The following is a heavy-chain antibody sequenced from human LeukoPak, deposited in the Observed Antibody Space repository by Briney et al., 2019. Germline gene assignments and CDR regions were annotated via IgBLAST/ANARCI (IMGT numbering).Heavy chain of an antibody. J-gene: IGHJ4*02. CDR1: GGSFSRYY. V-gene: IGHV5-10-1*01. Sequence: ETLSLTCTVSGGSFSRYYWSWIRQPPGKGLEWMGKIDPSDSYTNYSPSFQGHVTFSADKSISTAYLQWSSLKASDTAMYFCARAYSSSRIDYWGQGTVVTVSS. CDR3: ARAYSSSRIDY. D-gene: IGHD6-6*01. CDR2: IDPSDSYT.